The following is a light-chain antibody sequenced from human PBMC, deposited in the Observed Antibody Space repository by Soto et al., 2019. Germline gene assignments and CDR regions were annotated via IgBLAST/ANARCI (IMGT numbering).Light chain of an antibody. CDR1: SSDVGAYNY. V-gene: IGLV2-14*01. CDR3: SSYTTTNPLWV. J-gene: IGLJ3*02. CDR2: EVT. Sequence: QSALTQPASVSGSPGQSITISCTGTSSDVGAYNYVSWYQQHPGTAPKLIISEVTNRPSGVSSRFSGSKSANTASLTISGLQAEDEADYFCSSYTTTNPLWVFGGGTKLTVL.